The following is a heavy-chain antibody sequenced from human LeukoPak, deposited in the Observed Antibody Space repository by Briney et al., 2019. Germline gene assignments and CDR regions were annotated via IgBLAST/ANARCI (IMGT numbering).Heavy chain of an antibody. CDR1: GGSISSGDYY. V-gene: IGHV4-30-4*01. CDR2: IYYSGST. Sequence: KPSETLSLTCTVSGGSISSGDYYWSWIRQPPGKGLEWIGYIYYSGSTYYNPSLKSRVTISVDTSKNQFSLKLSSVTAADTAVYYCARGVLTYTMKGLGYYFDYWGQGTLVTVSS. J-gene: IGHJ4*02. CDR3: ARGVLTYTMKGLGYYFDY. D-gene: IGHD3-22*01.